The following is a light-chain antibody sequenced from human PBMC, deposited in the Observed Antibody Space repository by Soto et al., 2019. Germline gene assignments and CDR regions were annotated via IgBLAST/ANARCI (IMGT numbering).Light chain of an antibody. CDR1: QSVSSK. V-gene: IGKV3-15*01. CDR3: LHYNACPFT. J-gene: IGKJ2*01. Sequence: EIVMTQSPATLSVSPGEGATLSCKASQSVSSKLAWYQQKPGQAARVLIYGAFTRATGIPARFSGSGSGTEFILTITSLQSEDFSGYYCLHYNACPFTFDHGTKLDIK. CDR2: GAF.